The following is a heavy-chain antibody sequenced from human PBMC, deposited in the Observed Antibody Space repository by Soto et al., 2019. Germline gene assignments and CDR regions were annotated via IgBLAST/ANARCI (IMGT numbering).Heavy chain of an antibody. D-gene: IGHD3-22*01. V-gene: IGHV3-13*01. Sequence: GGSLRLSCAASGFTFSSYDMHWVRQATGKGLEWVSAIGTAGDTYYPGSVKGRFTISRENAKNSLYLQMNSLRAGDTAVYYCARGDGDYYDGNGYLGRHWGQGTLVTVSS. CDR2: IGTAGDT. J-gene: IGHJ4*02. CDR3: ARGDGDYYDGNGYLGRH. CDR1: GFTFSSYD.